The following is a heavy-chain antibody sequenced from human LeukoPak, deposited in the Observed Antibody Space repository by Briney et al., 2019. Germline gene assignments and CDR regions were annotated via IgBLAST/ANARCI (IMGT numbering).Heavy chain of an antibody. CDR2: IYYSGST. Sequence: SETLSLTCTASGGSISSSSYYWGWIRQPPGKGLEWIGSIYYSGSTYYNPSLKSRVTISVDTSRNQFSLKLSSVTAADTAVYYCARGVNTVTTSRSFDYWGQGTLVTVSS. V-gene: IGHV4-39*07. CDR3: ARGVNTVTTSRSFDY. CDR1: GGSISSSSYY. D-gene: IGHD4-17*01. J-gene: IGHJ4*02.